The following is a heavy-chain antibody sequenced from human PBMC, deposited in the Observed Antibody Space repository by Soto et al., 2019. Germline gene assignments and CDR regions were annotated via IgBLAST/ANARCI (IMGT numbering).Heavy chain of an antibody. D-gene: IGHD6-13*01. J-gene: IGHJ4*02. Sequence: QVQLQESGPGLAMPSETLSLTCSVSGGSITNYYWSWIRQPPGQGLEWMGYIYFSGSTKYNPSLKSRVTITIDTSNNQFSSGLSSVTAADPAVYYCARLIPAAGTYYFDYWGRGTLVTVSS. CDR2: IYFSGST. V-gene: IGHV4-59*08. CDR3: ARLIPAAGTYYFDY. CDR1: GGSITNYY.